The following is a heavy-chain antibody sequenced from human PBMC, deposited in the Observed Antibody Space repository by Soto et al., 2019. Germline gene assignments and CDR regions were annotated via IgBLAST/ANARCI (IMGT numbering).Heavy chain of an antibody. J-gene: IGHJ4*02. CDR1: GYTFTNHD. CDR3: XXXXXXXXXXY. CDR2: MNPNSGST. Sequence: QVQLVQSGAEVKKPGASVKVSCKASGYTFTNHDINWVRQATGQGLEWMGWMNPNSGSTGYAQKFQGRITLTRNPSISTAYMELSSLRSEDXXXXXXXXXXXXXXXXYWGQGTLVTVSS. V-gene: IGHV1-8*01.